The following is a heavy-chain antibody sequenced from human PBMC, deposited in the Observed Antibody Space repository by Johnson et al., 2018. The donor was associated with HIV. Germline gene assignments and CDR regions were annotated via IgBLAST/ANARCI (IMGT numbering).Heavy chain of an antibody. CDR1: GFFFSGSA. V-gene: IGHV3-73*01. CDR3: SYAFDI. Sequence: VQLVESGGGLVQPGGSLKLSCAASGFFFSGSAMHWVRQASGKGLEWVGRIRSKANNYATTYAASLKGRFTISRDDSKNTAYLQMHSLKTEDTAVYYCSYAFDIWGQGTMVTVSS. CDR2: IRSKANNYAT. J-gene: IGHJ3*02.